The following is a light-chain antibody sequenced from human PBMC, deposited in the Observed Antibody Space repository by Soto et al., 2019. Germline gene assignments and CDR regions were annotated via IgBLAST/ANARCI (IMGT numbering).Light chain of an antibody. J-gene: IGKJ4*01. CDR3: QPYNNWPLT. V-gene: IGKV1-5*01. CDR1: QNIGSW. Sequence: DIQMTQSPSTLSASVGDRVTITCRASQNIGSWLAWYQQKPGKAPKFLIYDASTLERGVPSRFRGSGYGTEFTLTISNLQPDDFATYYCQPYNNWPLTFGGGTKV. CDR2: DAS.